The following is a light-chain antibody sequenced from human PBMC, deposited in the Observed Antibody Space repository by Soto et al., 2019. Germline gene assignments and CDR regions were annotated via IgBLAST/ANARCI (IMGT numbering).Light chain of an antibody. CDR2: DVT. CDR1: SSDIGDYDY. V-gene: IGLV2-14*01. Sequence: QSALTQPASVSGSPGQSITISCTGTSSDIGDYDYVSWYQHLPGKAPKLLIFDVTHRPSGVSDRFSGSKSGNTASLTISGVRPEDEADYYCIAYTGSSTSYVFGSGTKLTVL. CDR3: IAYTGSSTSYV. J-gene: IGLJ1*01.